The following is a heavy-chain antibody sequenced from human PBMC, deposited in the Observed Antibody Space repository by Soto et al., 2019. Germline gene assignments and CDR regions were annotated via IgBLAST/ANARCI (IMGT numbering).Heavy chain of an antibody. CDR3: ARGIVVVPAASSHYGMDV. CDR2: ISAYNGNT. D-gene: IGHD2-2*01. J-gene: IGHJ6*02. CDR1: GYTFTSYG. Sequence: QVQLVQSGAEVKKPGASVKVSCKASGYTFTSYGISWVRQAPGQGLEWMGWISAYNGNTNYAQKLQGRVTMTTDTATSTAYMELRSLRSDDPAVDYCARGIVVVPAASSHYGMDVWGQGTTVTVSS. V-gene: IGHV1-18*01.